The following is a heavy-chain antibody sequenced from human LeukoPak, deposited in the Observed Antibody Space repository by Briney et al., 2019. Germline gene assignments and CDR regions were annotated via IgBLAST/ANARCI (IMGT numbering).Heavy chain of an antibody. J-gene: IGHJ4*02. D-gene: IGHD2-15*01. Sequence: GGSLRLSCIDSRSTFYDYGMTCVRHAPGKGLEWVSGINWDGGAYNYGASVKGRFIISRDNAKNSLYLEMNSLIVEDTAVYFCARDLSSSWYSLAYWGQGILVTVSS. CDR2: INWDGGAY. V-gene: IGHV3-20*04. CDR3: ARDLSSSWYSLAY. CDR1: RSTFYDYG.